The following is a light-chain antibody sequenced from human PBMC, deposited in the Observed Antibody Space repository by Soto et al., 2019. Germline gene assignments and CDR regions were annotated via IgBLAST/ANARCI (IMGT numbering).Light chain of an antibody. J-gene: IGLJ3*02. CDR3: QSNESRRSVR. V-gene: IGLV1-40*01. CDR1: SSNIGAGYD. CDR2: GNS. Sequence: QSVLTQPPSVSGAPGQRVTISCTGSSSNIGAGYDVHWYQQLPGTAPKILIYGNSNRPSGVPDRFSGSKSGTSASLAITGLKVEGEASFLSQSNESRRSVRFGLGIKL.